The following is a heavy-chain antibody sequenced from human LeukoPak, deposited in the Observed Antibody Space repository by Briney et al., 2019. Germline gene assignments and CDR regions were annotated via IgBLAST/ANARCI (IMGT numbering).Heavy chain of an antibody. V-gene: IGHV4-31*03. J-gene: IGHJ2*01. CDR3: ARDGRAAAIAPYWYFDL. Sequence: SQTLSLTCTVSGGSISSGGYYWSWIRQHPGKGLERIGYIYYSGSTYYNPSLKSRVTISVDTSKNQFSLKLSSVTAADTAVYYCARDGRAAAIAPYWYFDLWGRGTLVTVSS. CDR2: IYYSGST. CDR1: GGSISSGGYY. D-gene: IGHD2-15*01.